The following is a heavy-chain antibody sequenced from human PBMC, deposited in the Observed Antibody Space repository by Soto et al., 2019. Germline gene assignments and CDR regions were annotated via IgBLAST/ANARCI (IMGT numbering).Heavy chain of an antibody. V-gene: IGHV5-51*01. CDR1: GYSFTSYW. Sequence: GESLKISCKGSGYSFTSYWIGWVRQMPGKGLEWMGIIYPGDSDTRYSPSFQGQVTISADKSISTAYLQWSSLKASDTAMYYCARRAGGGYDPIFLNWFDPWGQGTLVTVSS. D-gene: IGHD5-12*01. J-gene: IGHJ5*02. CDR2: IYPGDSDT. CDR3: ARRAGGGYDPIFLNWFDP.